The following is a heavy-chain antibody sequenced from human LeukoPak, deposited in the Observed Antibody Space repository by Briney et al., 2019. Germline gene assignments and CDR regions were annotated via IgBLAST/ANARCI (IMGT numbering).Heavy chain of an antibody. Sequence: PSETLSLTCTVSGVSIRSYFWSWIRQPPGKGLEWIGYIDYSGSTNYNPSLKSRVTISVDTSKNQFSLNLSSVTAADTAVYYCAREGGPYRPLDYSGQGTLVTVSS. CDR2: IDYSGST. V-gene: IGHV4-59*01. CDR1: GVSIRSYF. J-gene: IGHJ4*02. CDR3: AREGGPYRPLDY.